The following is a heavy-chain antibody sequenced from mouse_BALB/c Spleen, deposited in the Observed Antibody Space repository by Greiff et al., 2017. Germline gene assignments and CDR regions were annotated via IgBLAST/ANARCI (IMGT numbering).Heavy chain of an antibody. CDR2: ISSGGGST. Sequence: EVKVVESGGGLVKPGGSLKLSCAASGFAFSSYDMSWVRQTPEKRLEWVAYISSGGGSTYYPDTVKGRFTISRDNAKNTLYLQMSSLKSEDTAMYYCATVSRYYYAMDYWGQGTSVTVSS. V-gene: IGHV5-12-1*01. CDR1: GFAFSSYD. CDR3: ATVSRYYYAMDY. J-gene: IGHJ4*01.